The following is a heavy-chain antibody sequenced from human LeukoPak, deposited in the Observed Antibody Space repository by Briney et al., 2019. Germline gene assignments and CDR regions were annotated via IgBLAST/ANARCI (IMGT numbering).Heavy chain of an antibody. CDR1: GGTFSSYA. V-gene: IGHV1-69*05. CDR2: IIPIFGTA. Sequence: SVKVSCKASGGTFSSYAISWVRQAPGQGLEWMGGIIPIFGTANYAQKFQGRVTMTRNTSISTAYMELSSLRSEDTAVYYCARAGFREAYYYYYYGMDVWGQGTTVTVSS. CDR3: ARAGFREAYYYYYYGMDV. D-gene: IGHD3-10*01. J-gene: IGHJ6*02.